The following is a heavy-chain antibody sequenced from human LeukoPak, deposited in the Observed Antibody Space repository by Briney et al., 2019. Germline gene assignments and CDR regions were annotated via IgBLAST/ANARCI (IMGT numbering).Heavy chain of an antibody. D-gene: IGHD2-15*01. J-gene: IGHJ4*02. Sequence: PGGSLRLSCAASGFTFDDYAMHWVRQAPGKGLEWVSLISGDGGSTYYADSVKGRFTISRDNSKNSLYLQMNSLRTGDTALYYCAKRNQGGYCSGGSCYDDWGQGTLVTVSS. CDR1: GFTFDDYA. V-gene: IGHV3-43*02. CDR2: ISGDGGST. CDR3: AKRNQGGYCSGGSCYDD.